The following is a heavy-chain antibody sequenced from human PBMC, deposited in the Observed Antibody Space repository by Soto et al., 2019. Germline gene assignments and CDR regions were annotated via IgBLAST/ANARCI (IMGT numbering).Heavy chain of an antibody. Sequence: GESLKISCKGSGYSFTSYWIGWVRQMPGKGLEWMGIIYPGDSDTRYSPSFQGQVTISADKSISTAYLQWSSLKASDTAMYYCASTHTSYSSSWHPPFDYWGQGTLVTVSS. J-gene: IGHJ4*02. CDR2: IYPGDSDT. V-gene: IGHV5-51*01. D-gene: IGHD6-13*01. CDR3: ASTHTSYSSSWHPPFDY. CDR1: GYSFTSYW.